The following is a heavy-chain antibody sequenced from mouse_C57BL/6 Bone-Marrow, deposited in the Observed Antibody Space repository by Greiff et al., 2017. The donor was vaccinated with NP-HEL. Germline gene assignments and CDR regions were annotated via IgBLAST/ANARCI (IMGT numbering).Heavy chain of an antibody. J-gene: IGHJ3*01. Sequence: VQLQQSGPVLVKPGASVKMSCKASGYTFTDYYMNWVKQSHGKSLEWIGVINPYNGGTSYNQKFKGKATLTVDKSSSPAYMELNSLTSEDSAVYYCARRYTTVAARGFAYWGQGTLVTVSA. V-gene: IGHV1-19*01. CDR2: INPYNGGT. CDR1: GYTFTDYY. D-gene: IGHD1-1*01. CDR3: ARRYTTVAARGFAY.